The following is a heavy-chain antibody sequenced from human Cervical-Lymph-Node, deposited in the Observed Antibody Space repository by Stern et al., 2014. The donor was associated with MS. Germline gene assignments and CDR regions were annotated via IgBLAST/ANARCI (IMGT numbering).Heavy chain of an antibody. V-gene: IGHV4-30-2*01. D-gene: IGHD2-21*01. CDR1: GGSISSGGSS. CDR2: IYHSGST. CDR3: ARGGVIYTQDRNGFDV. J-gene: IGHJ3*01. Sequence: VQLVESGSGQAKPSQTLSLTCAVSGGSISSGGSSWNWIRQPPGKGLEWIGFIYHSGSTYYNPSLKGRVFLSVDTSKNQFPLNLRSVTAADTAVYYCARGGVIYTQDRNGFDVWGQGTMVTVSS.